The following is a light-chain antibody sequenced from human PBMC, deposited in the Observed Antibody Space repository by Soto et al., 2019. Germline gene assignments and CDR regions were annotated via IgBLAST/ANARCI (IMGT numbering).Light chain of an antibody. J-gene: IGLJ1*01. CDR3: GSYTISSSRV. CDR1: SRVVGAYDF. CDR2: DVS. Sequence: QSVLTQPASVSGSPGQSITISCTGTSRVVGAYDFVSWYQQHPGKAPKLMIYDVSNRPSGVSTRFSGSKSGNTASLTISGLQAEDEADYYCGSYTISSSRVFGTGTKVTVL. V-gene: IGLV2-14*03.